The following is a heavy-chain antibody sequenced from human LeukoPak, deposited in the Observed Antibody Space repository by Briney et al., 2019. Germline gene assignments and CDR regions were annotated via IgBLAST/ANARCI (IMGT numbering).Heavy chain of an antibody. J-gene: IGHJ5*02. CDR2: IYSSGST. CDR1: GVSINSYY. CDR3: ARGGSSWNNWFDR. V-gene: IGHV4-4*07. D-gene: IGHD6-13*01. Sequence: SETLSLTCTVSGVSINSYYWSWIRQPAGKGLEWIGRIYSSGSTHYNPSLKSRVIMSVDTSKNQFSLKLSSMTDADTAVYYCARGGSSWNNWFDRWGGATLVSVSS.